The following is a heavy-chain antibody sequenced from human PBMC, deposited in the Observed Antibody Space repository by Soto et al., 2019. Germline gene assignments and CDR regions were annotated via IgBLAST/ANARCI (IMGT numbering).Heavy chain of an antibody. V-gene: IGHV4-34*01. CDR1: GGSFSGYY. CDR3: ARGKSCSGWKATYYYYYYMHV. D-gene: IGHD6-19*01. J-gene: IGHJ6*03. Sequence: SETLSLTCAVYGGSFSGYYWSWIRQPPGKGLEWIGEINHTGTTNYNPSLKRRVTISVDTSKNQFSLKLSSVTAADTAVYYCARGKSCSGWKATYYYYYYMHVCGKATTVTSP. CDR2: INHTGTT.